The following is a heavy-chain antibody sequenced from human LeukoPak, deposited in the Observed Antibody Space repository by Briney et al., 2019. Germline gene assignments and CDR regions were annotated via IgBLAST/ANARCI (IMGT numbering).Heavy chain of an antibody. J-gene: IGHJ4*02. V-gene: IGHV4-34*01. CDR3: ASLDTAKSRFDY. D-gene: IGHD5-18*01. CDR2: INHSGST. CDR1: GGSFSGYY. Sequence: SETLSLTCADYGGSFSGYYWNWIRQPPGKGLEWIGEINHSGSTNYNPSLKSRVTISVDTSKNQFSLKLSSVTAADTAVYYCASLDTAKSRFDYWGQGTLVTVSS.